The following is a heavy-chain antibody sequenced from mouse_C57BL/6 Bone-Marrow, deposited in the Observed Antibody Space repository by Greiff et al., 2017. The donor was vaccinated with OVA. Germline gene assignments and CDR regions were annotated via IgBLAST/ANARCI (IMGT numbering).Heavy chain of an antibody. CDR3: ARGDDYEY. Sequence: QVQLQQPGAELVMPGASVKLSCKASGYTFTSYWMHWVKQRPGQGLEWIGEIDPSDSYTNYNQKFKGKSTLSVDKSSSTAYMQLSSVTSEDSAVYYRARGDDYEYWGQGTTLTVSS. J-gene: IGHJ2*01. CDR1: GYTFTSYW. V-gene: IGHV1-69*01. D-gene: IGHD2-4*01. CDR2: IDPSDSYT.